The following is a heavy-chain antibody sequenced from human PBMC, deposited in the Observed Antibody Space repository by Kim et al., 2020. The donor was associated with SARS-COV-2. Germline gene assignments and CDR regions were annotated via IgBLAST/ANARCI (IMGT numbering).Heavy chain of an antibody. Sequence: GGSLRLSCAASGFTFSSYWMSWVRQAPGKGLEWVANIKQDGSEKYYVDSVKGRFTISRDNAKNSLYLQMNSLRAEDTAVYYCARDLRYCSGGSCYRVSRNVDYFDYWGQGTLVTVSS. CDR2: IKQDGSEK. J-gene: IGHJ4*02. CDR1: GFTFSSYW. D-gene: IGHD2-15*01. V-gene: IGHV3-7*03. CDR3: ARDLRYCSGGSCYRVSRNVDYFDY.